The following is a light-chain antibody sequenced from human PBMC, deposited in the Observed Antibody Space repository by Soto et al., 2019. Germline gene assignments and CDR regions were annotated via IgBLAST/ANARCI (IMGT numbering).Light chain of an antibody. Sequence: ALTQPRSVSGSPGQSVTISCTGSSSDVGGFDYVSWYLQHPGKAPKLILYDVTKRPSGVPDRFSGAKSGNTASLTISGLQAEDEADYYCCSYTRTYTWVFGGGTKLTVL. CDR1: SSDVGGFDY. V-gene: IGLV2-11*01. CDR2: DVT. CDR3: CSYTRTYTWV. J-gene: IGLJ3*02.